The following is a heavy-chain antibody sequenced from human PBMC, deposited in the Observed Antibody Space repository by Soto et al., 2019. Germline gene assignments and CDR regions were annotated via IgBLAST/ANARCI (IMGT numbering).Heavy chain of an antibody. CDR1: GGTFSSYA. CDR2: IIPIFGTA. CDR3: ARGEMATIRIGTYYYYGMDV. D-gene: IGHD5-12*01. V-gene: IGHV1-69*01. J-gene: IGHJ6*02. Sequence: QVQLVQSGAEVKKPGSSVKVSCKASGGTFSSYAISWVRQAPGQGLEWMGGIIPIFGTANYAQKFQGRVTITADESTSTADMELSSLRSEDTAVYYCARGEMATIRIGTYYYYGMDVWGQGTTVTVSS.